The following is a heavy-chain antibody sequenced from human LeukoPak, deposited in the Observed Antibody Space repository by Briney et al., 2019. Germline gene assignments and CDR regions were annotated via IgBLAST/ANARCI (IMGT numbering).Heavy chain of an antibody. J-gene: IGHJ4*02. D-gene: IGHD3-9*01. CDR3: AHRRHDILTGYLNYFDY. CDR2: IYWNDDK. V-gene: IGHV2-5*01. Sequence: QSGPTLVNPTQTLTLTCTFSGFSLSTSGVGVGWIRQPPGKALEWLALIYWNDDKRYSPSLKSRLTITKDTSKNQVVLTMTNMDPVDTATYYCAHRRHDILTGYLNYFDYWGQGTLVTVSS. CDR1: GFSLSTSGVG.